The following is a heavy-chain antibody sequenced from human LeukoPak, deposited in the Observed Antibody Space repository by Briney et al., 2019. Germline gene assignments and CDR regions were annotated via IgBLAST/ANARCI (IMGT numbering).Heavy chain of an antibody. D-gene: IGHD6-19*01. V-gene: IGHV3-23*01. J-gene: IGHJ5*02. CDR1: GFTLITYW. Sequence: PGGSLRLSCAASGFTLITYWMTWVRQAPGRGLEWVSSIRPSGDNTYYGDSVKGRFTISRDNSKNTVYLQMNNMRVDDTAVYFCARVAGWHWFDPWGQGTLVTVSS. CDR3: ARVAGWHWFDP. CDR2: IRPSGDNT.